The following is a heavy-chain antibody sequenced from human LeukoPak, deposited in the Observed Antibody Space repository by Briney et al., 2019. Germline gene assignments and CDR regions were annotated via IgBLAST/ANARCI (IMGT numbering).Heavy chain of an antibody. J-gene: IGHJ4*02. D-gene: IGHD1-26*01. CDR3: ARVSGTKSRPSYYTDY. Sequence: NPSGTLSLTCAVSGGSISSSNWWSWVRQPPGKGLEWIGEIYHSGSTYYNPSLKSRVTISVDTSKNQFSLKLSSVTAADTAVYYCARVSGTKSRPSYYTDYWGQGTLVTVSS. CDR1: GGSISSSNW. CDR2: IYHSGST. V-gene: IGHV4-4*02.